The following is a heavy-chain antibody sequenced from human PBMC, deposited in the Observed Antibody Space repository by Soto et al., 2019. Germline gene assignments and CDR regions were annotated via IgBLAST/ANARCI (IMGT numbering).Heavy chain of an antibody. J-gene: IGHJ5*02. Sequence: SVKVSCKASGYTFTSYGISWVRQAPGQGLEWIGWIVVGNGNTNYAQKFQERVTITRDMSTSTAYMELSSLRSEDTAVYYCAATYYDFWSGSHNWFDPWGQGTLVTVSS. CDR2: IVVGNGNT. V-gene: IGHV1-58*02. CDR1: GYTFTSYG. CDR3: AATYYDFWSGSHNWFDP. D-gene: IGHD3-3*01.